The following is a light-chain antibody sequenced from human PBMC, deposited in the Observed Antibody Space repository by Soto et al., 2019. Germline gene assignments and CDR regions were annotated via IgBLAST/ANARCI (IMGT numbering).Light chain of an antibody. V-gene: IGLV1-51*02. CDR1: SSNIGNNY. J-gene: IGLJ1*01. CDR2: ENN. Sequence: QSVLTQPPSVSAAPGQKVTISCSGSSSNIGNNYVSWYQQLPGTAPKLLIYENNKRPSRIPDRFSGSKSGTSATLGITRLQTGDEADYYCGTWDSSLSDPYVFGTGTKLTVL. CDR3: GTWDSSLSDPYV.